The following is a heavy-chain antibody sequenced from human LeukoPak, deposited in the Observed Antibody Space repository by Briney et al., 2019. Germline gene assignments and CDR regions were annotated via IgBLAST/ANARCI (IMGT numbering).Heavy chain of an antibody. CDR1: GDSVSRSDSY. D-gene: IGHD3-22*01. CDR3: ARRRYYDGSGYLE. CDR2: IYFSGRT. J-gene: IGHJ1*01. Sequence: SETLSLTCSVSGDSVSRSDSYWDWIRQPPGKGLEWIGTIYFSGRTYYSPSPKSRATMSVDPSNNQFSLNLRSVTAADTAVYYCARRRYYDGSGYLEWGQGTLLSVSS. V-gene: IGHV4-39*01.